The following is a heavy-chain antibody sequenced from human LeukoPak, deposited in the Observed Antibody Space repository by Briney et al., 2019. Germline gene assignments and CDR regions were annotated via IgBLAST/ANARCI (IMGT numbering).Heavy chain of an antibody. CDR2: ITGSGGNT. D-gene: IGHD3-9*01. V-gene: IGHV3-23*01. J-gene: IGHJ4*02. CDR3: AKWGDYDALTGYYVSDY. Sequence: GGSLRLSCAASGFTFSNYAMSWVRQAPGKGLERVSAITGSGGNTYYADSVKGRFTISRDNSKNTVFLQMNSLRAEDTAVYYCAKWGDYDALTGYYVSDYWGQGTLVTVSS. CDR1: GFTFSNYA.